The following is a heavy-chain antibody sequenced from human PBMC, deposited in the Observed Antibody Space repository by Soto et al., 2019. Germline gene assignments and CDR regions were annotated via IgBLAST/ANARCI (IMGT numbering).Heavy chain of an antibody. CDR1: GGTFSSYA. Sequence: QVQLVQSGAEVKKPGSSVKLSCKASGGTFSSYAISWVRQAPGQGLEWMGGIIPIFGTANYAQKFQGSVTIPADESTSTAYMELSSLRSEDTDVYYCARDYGGNAGGFEYWGQGTLVTVSS. V-gene: IGHV1-69*01. J-gene: IGHJ4*02. CDR3: ARDYGGNAGGFEY. CDR2: IIPIFGTA. D-gene: IGHD4-17*01.